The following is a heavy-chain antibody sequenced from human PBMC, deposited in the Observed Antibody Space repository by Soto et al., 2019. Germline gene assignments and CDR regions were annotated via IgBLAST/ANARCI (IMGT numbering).Heavy chain of an antibody. V-gene: IGHV3-23*01. D-gene: IGHD6-25*01. CDR3: AKGVAAGTAYFDY. CDR2: ISGSGGST. J-gene: IGHJ4*02. CDR1: GFTFSSYA. Sequence: PGGSLRLSCAASGFTFSSYAMSWVRQAPGKGLEWVSAISGSGGSTYYADSVKGRFTISRDNTKNTLYLQMNSLRAEDTAVYYCAKGVAAGTAYFDYWGQGTLVTVSS.